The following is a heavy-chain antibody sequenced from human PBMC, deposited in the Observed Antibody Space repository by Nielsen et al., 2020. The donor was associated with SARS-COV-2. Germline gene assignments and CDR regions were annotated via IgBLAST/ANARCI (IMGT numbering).Heavy chain of an antibody. D-gene: IGHD1-26*01. J-gene: IGHJ4*02. V-gene: IGHV3-9*01. CDR1: GFTFDDYA. CDR3: ARDLNPYSGSYHGLDY. CDR2: ISWNSGSI. Sequence: SLKISCAASGFTFDDYAMHWVRQAPGKGLEWVSGISWNSGSIGYADSVKGRFTISRDNAKNSLYLQMNSLRAEDTAVYYCARDLNPYSGSYHGLDYWGQGTLVTVSS.